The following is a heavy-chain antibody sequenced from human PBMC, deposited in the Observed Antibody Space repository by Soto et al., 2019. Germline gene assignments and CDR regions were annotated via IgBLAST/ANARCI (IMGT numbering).Heavy chain of an antibody. Sequence: VGSLRLSCAASGFTFSSYSMNWFRQAPVNGLEWVSSISSSSSYIYYADSVKGRFTISRDNAKNSLYLQMNSLRAEYTAAYYCARTPPDPTYYYDSSGGIIDYWGQGTLVTVSS. J-gene: IGHJ4*02. V-gene: IGHV3-21*01. CDR2: ISSSSSYI. CDR3: ARTPPDPTYYYDSSGGIIDY. CDR1: GFTFSSYS. D-gene: IGHD3-22*01.